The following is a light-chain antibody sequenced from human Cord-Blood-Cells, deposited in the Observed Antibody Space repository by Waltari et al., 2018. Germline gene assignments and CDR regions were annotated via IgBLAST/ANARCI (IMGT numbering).Light chain of an antibody. CDR2: RNN. CDR3: AAWDDSLSGVV. V-gene: IGLV1-47*01. CDR1: SSHIGSNY. Sequence: QSVLTQPPSASGTPGPRVTISCSGSSSHIGSNYVYWYQQPPGTAPKLLIYRNNQRPSGVPDRFSGSKSGTSASLAISGLRSEDEADYYCAAWDDSLSGVVFSGGTKLTVL. J-gene: IGLJ2*01.